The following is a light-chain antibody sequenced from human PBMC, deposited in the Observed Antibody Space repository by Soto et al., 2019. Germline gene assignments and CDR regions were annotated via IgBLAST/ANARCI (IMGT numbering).Light chain of an antibody. Sequence: DAVMTQSPLSLAVTLGQPASISCRSSQSLTYTDGNTYLIWFQQRPGQSPRRLIYKVSNRDSGVPGRFTGSGSGTDFTLSISRVEAEDVGVYYCMQGTHWPWTIGQGTKVEI. V-gene: IGKV2-30*01. CDR3: MQGTHWPWT. CDR1: QSLTYTDGNTY. J-gene: IGKJ1*01. CDR2: KVS.